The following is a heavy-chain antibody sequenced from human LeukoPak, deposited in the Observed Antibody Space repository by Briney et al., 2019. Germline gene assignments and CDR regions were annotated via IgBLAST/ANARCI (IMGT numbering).Heavy chain of an antibody. Sequence: PGGSLRLSCAASGFTFSSYWMHWVRQAPGKGLVWVSRINSDGSSTFYADSVKGRFTITRDSAKNTVYLQMNSLRAEDTGVYYCARANGWSIDYWGQGTLVTVSS. CDR2: INSDGSST. D-gene: IGHD6-19*01. V-gene: IGHV3-74*01. J-gene: IGHJ4*02. CDR1: GFTFSSYW. CDR3: ARANGWSIDY.